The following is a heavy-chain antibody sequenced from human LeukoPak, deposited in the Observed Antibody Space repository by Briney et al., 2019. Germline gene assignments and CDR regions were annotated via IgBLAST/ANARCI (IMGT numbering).Heavy chain of an antibody. CDR2: IKSRTDGGTT. J-gene: IGHJ4*02. V-gene: IGHV3-15*01. CDR3: TTVMLLWFVELFN. Sequence: GGSLRLSCAASGYTFSNPWMTWVRQAPGKGLEWVGRIKSRTDGGTTDYAAPVKGRFTISRDDSENTLYLQMNSLKTEDTAVYYCTTVMLLWFVELFNWGQGTLVTVSS. CDR1: GYTFSNPW. D-gene: IGHD3-10*01.